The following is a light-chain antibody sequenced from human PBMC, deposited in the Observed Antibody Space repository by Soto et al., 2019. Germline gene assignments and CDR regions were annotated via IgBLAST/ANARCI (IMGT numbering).Light chain of an antibody. CDR1: NSSIGSNT. CDR3: SSYRSSTTLV. CDR2: YDN. V-gene: IGLV1-44*01. J-gene: IGLJ2*01. Sequence: QSVLTQPPSASGTPGQRVTISCSGSNSSIGSNTVNWYQQLPGTAPKLLIYYDNLRPSGVPDRISGSKSGNTASLTISGLQAEDEADYYCSSYRSSTTLVFGGGTKLTVL.